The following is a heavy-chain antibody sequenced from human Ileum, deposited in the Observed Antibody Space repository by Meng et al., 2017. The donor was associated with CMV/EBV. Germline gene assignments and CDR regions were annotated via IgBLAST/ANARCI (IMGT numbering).Heavy chain of an antibody. CDR2: TIPIFGTT. Sequence: SGGTFTNYSFGWVRQAPGQGLEWMGGTIPIFGTTNYAQKFRGRVTITTDESTSTVYMDLSSLRSDDTAVYYCAREPIVGAALGYFDYWGQGTLVTVSS. CDR1: GGTFTNYS. J-gene: IGHJ4*02. V-gene: IGHV1-69*05. D-gene: IGHD1-26*01. CDR3: AREPIVGAALGYFDY.